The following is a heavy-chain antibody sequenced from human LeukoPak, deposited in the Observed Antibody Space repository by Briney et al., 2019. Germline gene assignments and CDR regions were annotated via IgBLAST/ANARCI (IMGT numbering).Heavy chain of an antibody. CDR1: GFTFSSYE. V-gene: IGHV3-48*03. Sequence: GGSLRLSCAAFGFTFSSYEMNWVRQAPGKGLEWVSYISTSASTIYYADSVKGRFTSSRDNAKNSLYLQMNSLRAEDTAVYYCARRGTSRSSYYFDYWGQGTLVTVSS. CDR3: ARRGTSRSSYYFDY. CDR2: ISTSASTI. J-gene: IGHJ4*02.